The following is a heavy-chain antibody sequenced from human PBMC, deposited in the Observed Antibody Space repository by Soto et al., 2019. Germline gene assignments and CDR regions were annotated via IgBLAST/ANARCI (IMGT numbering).Heavy chain of an antibody. D-gene: IGHD6-6*01. J-gene: IGHJ6*02. CDR3: ARDRVAASPQGYYYYYGMDV. CDR1: GFTFSSYA. V-gene: IGHV3-30-3*01. Sequence: GGSLRLSCAASGFTFSSYAMHWVRQAPGKGLEWVAVISYDGSNKYYADSVKGRFTISRDNSKNTLYLQMNSLRAEDTAVYYCARDRVAASPQGYYYYYGMDVWGQGTTVTVSS. CDR2: ISYDGSNK.